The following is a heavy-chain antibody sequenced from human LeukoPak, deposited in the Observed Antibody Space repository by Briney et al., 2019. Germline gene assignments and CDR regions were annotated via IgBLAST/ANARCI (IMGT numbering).Heavy chain of an antibody. Sequence: GGSLRLSCAASGFTFSSYSMNWVRQAPGKGLEWVSYISSSSSTIYYADSVKGRFTISRDNAKNSLYLQMNSLRAEDTAVYYCARVKDWYYYDSRFDYLGQGTVVTVSS. D-gene: IGHD3-22*01. CDR1: GFTFSSYS. CDR3: ARVKDWYYYDSRFDY. CDR2: ISSSSSTI. J-gene: IGHJ4*02. V-gene: IGHV3-48*01.